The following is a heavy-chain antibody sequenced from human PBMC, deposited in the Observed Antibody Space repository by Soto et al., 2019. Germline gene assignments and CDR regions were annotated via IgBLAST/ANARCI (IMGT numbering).Heavy chain of an antibody. D-gene: IGHD3-22*01. J-gene: IGHJ6*02. CDR3: ASPKDYDSSGAGDGMDV. CDR1: GFTFSSYW. V-gene: IGHV3-74*01. Sequence: PGGSLRLSCAASGFTFSSYWMHWVRQAPGKGLVWVSRVNSDGSSTSYADSVKGRFTISRDNAKNTLYLQMNSLRAEDTAVYYCASPKDYDSSGAGDGMDVWGQGTTVTVSS. CDR2: VNSDGSST.